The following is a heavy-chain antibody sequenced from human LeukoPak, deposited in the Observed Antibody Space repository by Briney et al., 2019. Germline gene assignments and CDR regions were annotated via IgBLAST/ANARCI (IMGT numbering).Heavy chain of an antibody. Sequence: KPSETLSLTCAVYGGSFSGYYWSWIRQPPGKGLEWIGEINHSGSTNYNPSLKSRVTISVDTSKNQFSLKLSSVTAADTAVYYYARGRRYWGQGTLVTVSS. V-gene: IGHV4-34*01. CDR3: ARGRRY. J-gene: IGHJ4*02. CDR2: INHSGST. CDR1: GGSFSGYY.